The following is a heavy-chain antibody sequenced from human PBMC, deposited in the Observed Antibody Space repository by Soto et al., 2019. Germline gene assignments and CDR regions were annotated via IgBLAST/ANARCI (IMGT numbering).Heavy chain of an antibody. D-gene: IGHD2-2*01. V-gene: IGHV1-46*01. J-gene: IGHJ6*02. CDR1: GYTFTSYY. CDR2: INPSGGST. Sequence: QVQLVQSGAEVKKPGASVKVSCKASGYTFTSYYMHWVRQAPGQGLEWMGIINPSGGSTSYAQKFQGRVTMTRDTSTSTVYMELSSLRSEDTAVYYCARDPPGWSTSGKNANYYYGMDVWGQGTTVTVSS. CDR3: ARDPPGWSTSGKNANYYYGMDV.